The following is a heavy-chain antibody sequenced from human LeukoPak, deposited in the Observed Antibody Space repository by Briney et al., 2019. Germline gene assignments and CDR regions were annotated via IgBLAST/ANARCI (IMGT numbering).Heavy chain of an antibody. Sequence: SVKVSCKASGGTFSSYAISWVRQAPGQGLEWMGRIIPIFGTANYAQKFQGRVTITTDESTSTAYMELSSLRSEDTAVYYCAREPEARGYYYYYMDVWRKGTTVTVSS. CDR1: GGTFSSYA. J-gene: IGHJ6*03. V-gene: IGHV1-69*05. CDR3: AREPEARGYYYYYMDV. CDR2: IIPIFGTA.